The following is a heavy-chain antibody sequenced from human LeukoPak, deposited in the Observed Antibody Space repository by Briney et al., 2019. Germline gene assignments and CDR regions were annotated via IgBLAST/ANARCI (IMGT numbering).Heavy chain of an antibody. J-gene: IGHJ1*01. Sequence: GGSLRLSCAASGFTFSDYYMSWIRQAPGKGLEWVSYISSSGSTIYYADSVKGRFTISRDNAKNSLYLQMNSLRAEDTAVYYCAQQLGYCSGGTCYFTYWGQGTLVTVSS. D-gene: IGHD2-15*01. CDR1: GFTFSDYY. CDR3: AQQLGYCSGGTCYFTY. V-gene: IGHV3-11*01. CDR2: ISSSGSTI.